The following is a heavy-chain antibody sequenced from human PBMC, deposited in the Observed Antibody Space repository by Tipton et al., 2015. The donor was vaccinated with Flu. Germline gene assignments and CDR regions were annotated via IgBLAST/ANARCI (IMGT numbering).Heavy chain of an antibody. CDR3: AKQKDRGYYGMDV. CDR2: VRYDGNNK. D-gene: IGHD6-13*01. J-gene: IGHJ6*02. CDR1: GFTFNIYG. V-gene: IGHV3-30*02. Sequence: SLRLSCAASGFTFNIYGMHWVRRAPGKGLEWVTFVRYDGNNKYYADSVKGRFTISRDNSKSALYLQMNSLRAEDTAVYYCAKQKDRGYYGMDVWGQGTTVTVSS.